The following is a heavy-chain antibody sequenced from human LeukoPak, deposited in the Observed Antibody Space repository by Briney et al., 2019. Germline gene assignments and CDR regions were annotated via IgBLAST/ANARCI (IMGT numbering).Heavy chain of an antibody. J-gene: IGHJ4*02. CDR2: INSDGSWT. D-gene: IGHD2-2*01. Sequence: GGSLRLSCAASGNYWMHWVRQAPGKGLVWVSHINSDGSWTGYADSVKGRFTISKDNAKNTVYLQMNNLRAEDTAVYYCVSSYETYWGRGTLVTVSS. CDR3: VSSYETY. V-gene: IGHV3-74*01. CDR1: GNYW.